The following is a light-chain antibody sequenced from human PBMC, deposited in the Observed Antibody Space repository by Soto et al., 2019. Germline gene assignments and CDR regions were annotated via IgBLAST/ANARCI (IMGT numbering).Light chain of an antibody. CDR2: DVG. J-gene: IGLJ2*01. CDR3: SSYGGRKNLL. CDR1: SSDVGGYNY. V-gene: IGLV2-8*01. Sequence: QSVLTQPPSASGSPGQSVTISCTGTSSDVGGYNYVSWYQQHPGKAPKLMIYDVGKRPSGVPDRFSGSKSGNTASLTVSGLQAEDEADYYCSSYGGRKNLLFGGGTQLTVL.